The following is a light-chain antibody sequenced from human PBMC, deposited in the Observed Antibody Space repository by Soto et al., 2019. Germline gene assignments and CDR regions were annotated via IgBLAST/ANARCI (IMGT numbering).Light chain of an antibody. CDR2: ASS. CDR3: QQSFDTSYT. J-gene: IGKJ5*01. Sequence: DIHMTQSPPSLSASVGDRVSITCRASETISSNYLNWYQQKPGKAPKLLVYASSILQGGVPSRFTGTGSGTDFTLTISSLQPEDFAIYYCQQSFDTSYTFGQGTRLEIK. V-gene: IGKV1-39*01. CDR1: ETISSNY.